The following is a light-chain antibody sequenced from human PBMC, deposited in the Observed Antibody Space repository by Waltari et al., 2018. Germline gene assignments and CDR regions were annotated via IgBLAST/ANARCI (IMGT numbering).Light chain of an antibody. V-gene: IGLV2-23*01. J-gene: IGLJ2*01. CDR3: SSYARSDNSVL. CDR1: TSDVGGYNL. Sequence: QSALTQPASVSGSPGQSITISCTGSTSDVGGYNLVSWYRQFPNKAPQLIIYEGTRRPSGVSSRFSASKSGNTASLTISGLQAEDEALYFCSSYARSDNSVLFCGGTQLSVL. CDR2: EGT.